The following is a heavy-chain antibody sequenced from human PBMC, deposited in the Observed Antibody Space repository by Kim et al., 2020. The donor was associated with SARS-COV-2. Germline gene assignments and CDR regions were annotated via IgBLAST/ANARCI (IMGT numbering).Heavy chain of an antibody. J-gene: IGHJ6*01. CDR2: INHSGST. CDR3: ARDMRCSGGSCYDPGQYY. D-gene: IGHD2-15*01. V-gene: IGHV4-34*01. Sequence: SETLSLTCAVYGGSFSGYYWSWIRQPPGKGLEWIGEINHSGSTNYNPSLKSRVTISVDTSKNQFSLKLSSVTAADTAVYYCARDMRCSGGSCYDPGQYY. CDR1: GGSFSGYY.